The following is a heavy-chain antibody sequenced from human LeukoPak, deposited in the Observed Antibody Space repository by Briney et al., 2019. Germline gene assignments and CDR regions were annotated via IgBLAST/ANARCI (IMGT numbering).Heavy chain of an antibody. CDR1: GFNFSNYW. CDR3: ARGYNWAQDY. Sequence: GRSLRLSCAASGFNFSNYWIFWVRQAPGKGLVWVSRINSDGSSTSYADSVKGRFTISRDNAKSTLYLQMNSLRAEDTAVYYCARGYNWAQDYWGQGTLVTVSS. V-gene: IGHV3-74*01. CDR2: INSDGSST. D-gene: IGHD1-20*01. J-gene: IGHJ4*02.